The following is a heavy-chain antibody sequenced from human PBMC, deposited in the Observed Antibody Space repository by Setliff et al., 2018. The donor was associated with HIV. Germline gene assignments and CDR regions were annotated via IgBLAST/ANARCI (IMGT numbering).Heavy chain of an antibody. CDR3: ARRGRTGNSYVLSWFDP. D-gene: IGHD3-10*02. J-gene: IGHJ5*02. CDR1: GYPISSGYY. CDR2: IFYSGRS. V-gene: IGHV4-38-2*02. Sequence: PSETLSLTCTVSGYPISSGYYWGWIRQPPGKGLEWIGSIFYSGRSTYNPSLRSRVTISVDTSKNQLSLSLTSVTAADTAVYYCARRGRTGNSYVLSWFDPWGQGTLVTVSS.